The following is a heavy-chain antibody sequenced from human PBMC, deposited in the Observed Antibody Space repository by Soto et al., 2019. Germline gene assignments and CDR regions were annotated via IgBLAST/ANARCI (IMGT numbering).Heavy chain of an antibody. Sequence: QVQLVQSGAEVKKPGSSVKVSCKASGGNFNNYAISWVRQAPAQGLQWMGGIIPIIDTTHYAQQLKGRVTISADRGRTTVYIKLTGLTSDHSATYLCARKPRDRDAFSLWGQGTVVTVSS. J-gene: IGHJ3*01. V-gene: IGHV1-69*06. CDR3: ARKPRDRDAFSL. CDR2: IIPIIDTT. D-gene: IGHD2-21*01. CDR1: GGNFNNYA.